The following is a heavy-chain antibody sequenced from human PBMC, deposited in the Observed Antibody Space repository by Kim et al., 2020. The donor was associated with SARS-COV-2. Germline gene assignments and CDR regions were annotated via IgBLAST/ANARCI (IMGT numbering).Heavy chain of an antibody. V-gene: IGHV3-7*01. CDR3: ARDGDLYSSGKDAFDI. CDR1: GFTFSSYW. D-gene: IGHD6-19*01. J-gene: IGHJ3*02. Sequence: GGSLRLSCAASGFTFSSYWMTWVRQAPGKWLEWVANIQQDGNQKYSVDSVKGQFTISRDNAKNSLYLQMNSLRAEDTAVYYWARDGDLYSSGKDAFDIGGQETMVTVSS. CDR2: IQQDGNQK.